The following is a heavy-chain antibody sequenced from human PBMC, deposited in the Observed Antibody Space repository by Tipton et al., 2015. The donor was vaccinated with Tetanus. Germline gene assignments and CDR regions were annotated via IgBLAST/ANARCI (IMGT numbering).Heavy chain of an antibody. CDR2: IYFSGST. Sequence: TLSLTCTVSGVSISGGRYYWSWIRQHPGKGLKWIGDIYFSGSTYYNPSLKSRVTISVDTSKNQFSLRLNSVTAADTAVYYCARDQARGARGWNYLDCWGQGTLVTVSS. J-gene: IGHJ4*02. V-gene: IGHV4-31*03. CDR3: ARDQARGARGWNYLDC. D-gene: IGHD6-6*01. CDR1: GVSISGGRYY.